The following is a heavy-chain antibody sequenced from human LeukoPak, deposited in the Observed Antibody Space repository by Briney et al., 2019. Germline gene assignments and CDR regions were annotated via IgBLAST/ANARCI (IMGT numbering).Heavy chain of an antibody. J-gene: IGHJ4*02. CDR2: IIPIFGTA. D-gene: IGHD5-18*01. Sequence: SVKVSCKASGGTFSSYAISWVRQAPGQGLEWMGRIIPIFGTANYAQKFQGRVTITTDESTSTAYMELSSLRSEDTAVYYCATPLKRGSRHGYYVNWGQGTLVTVSS. CDR3: ATPLKRGSRHGYYVN. CDR1: GGTFSSYA. V-gene: IGHV1-69*05.